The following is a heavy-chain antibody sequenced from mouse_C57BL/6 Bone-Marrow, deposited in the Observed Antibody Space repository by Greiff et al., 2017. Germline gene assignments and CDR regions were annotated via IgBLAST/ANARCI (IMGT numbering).Heavy chain of an antibody. CDR1: GYTFTSYW. V-gene: IGHV1-55*01. J-gene: IGHJ3*01. CDR3: GRLVRRYAN. CDR2: IYPGDGGT. Sequence: QVQLQQPGAELVKPGASVKMSCKASGYTFTSYWINWVKQRPGQGLEWIGDIYPGDGGTNYNEKFKNKATLTVDKSSSPAYMQLRRLTSEDSAVYYSGRLVRRYANEDRGTLVSVSA. D-gene: IGHD6-2*01.